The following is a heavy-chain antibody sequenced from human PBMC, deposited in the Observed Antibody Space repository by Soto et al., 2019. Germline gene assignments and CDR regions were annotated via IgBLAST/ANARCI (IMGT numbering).Heavy chain of an antibody. CDR1: GYSFTSYW. Sequence: PGESLKISCKGSGYSFTSYWIGWVRQMPGKGLEWMGIIYPGDSDTRYSPSFQGQVTISADKSISTAYLQWSSLKASDTAMYYWARGIAAAGTVGDYYYYGMDVWGQGTTVTVSS. V-gene: IGHV5-51*01. CDR3: ARGIAAAGTVGDYYYYGMDV. D-gene: IGHD6-13*01. CDR2: IYPGDSDT. J-gene: IGHJ6*02.